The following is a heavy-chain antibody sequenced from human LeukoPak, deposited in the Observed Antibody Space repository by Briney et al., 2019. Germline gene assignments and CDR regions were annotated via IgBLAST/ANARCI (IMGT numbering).Heavy chain of an antibody. Sequence: SGGSLRLSCAASGFTFSSYGMHWVRQAPGKGLEWVAVISYEGGTQHYADSVKGRFIISRDNPRNTLYLQMNILRTEDTAVYYCAKEGTPHVSTWYDLWGQGTQVIVSS. D-gene: IGHD3-10*01. V-gene: IGHV3-30*18. J-gene: IGHJ5*02. CDR3: AKEGTPHVSTWYDL. CDR1: GFTFSSYG. CDR2: ISYEGGTQ.